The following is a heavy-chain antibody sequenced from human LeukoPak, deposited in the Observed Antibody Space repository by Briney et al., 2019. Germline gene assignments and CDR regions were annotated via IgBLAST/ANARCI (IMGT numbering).Heavy chain of an antibody. CDR1: GGSFSGYY. V-gene: IGHV4-34*01. J-gene: IGHJ6*02. CDR2: INHSGST. Sequence: SETLSLTCAVYGGSFSGYYWSWIRQPPGKGLEWIGEINHSGSTNYNLSLKSRVTISVDTSKNQFSLKLSSVTAADTAVYYCARVGRYYYDSSGYYDIYRYPTGDGMDVWGQGTTVTVSS. CDR3: ARVGRYYYDSSGYYDIYRYPTGDGMDV. D-gene: IGHD3-22*01.